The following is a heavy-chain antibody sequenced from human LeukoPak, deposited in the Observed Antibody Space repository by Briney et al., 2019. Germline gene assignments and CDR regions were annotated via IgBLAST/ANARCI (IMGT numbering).Heavy chain of an antibody. Sequence: ASVKVSCKASGYTFTSYAMNWVRQAPGQGLEWMGWINTNTGNPTYAQGFTGRFVFSLDTSVSTAYLQISSLKAEDTAVYYCAISPTVIAVSVNWFDPWGQGTLVTVYS. CDR3: AISPTVIAVSVNWFDP. D-gene: IGHD6-19*01. J-gene: IGHJ5*02. V-gene: IGHV7-4-1*02. CDR1: GYTFTSYA. CDR2: INTNTGNP.